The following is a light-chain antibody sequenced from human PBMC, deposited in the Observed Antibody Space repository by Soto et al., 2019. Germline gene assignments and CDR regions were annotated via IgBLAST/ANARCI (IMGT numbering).Light chain of an antibody. V-gene: IGKV3-20*01. CDR3: QQYRSSPNS. CDR2: DIS. CDR1: QSVGGSD. J-gene: IGKJ2*01. Sequence: EIVLTQSPGTLSLSPGERATLSCRASQSVGGSDLAWHQQRPGQAPRLLIYDISSRATGIPDRFSGSGSGTDFTLTISRLEPEDFAVYYCQQYRSSPNSSGQGTTLEIK.